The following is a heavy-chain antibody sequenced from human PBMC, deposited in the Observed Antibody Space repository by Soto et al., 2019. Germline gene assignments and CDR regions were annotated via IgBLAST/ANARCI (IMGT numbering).Heavy chain of an antibody. D-gene: IGHD3-9*01. Sequence: GGSLRLSCAASGFTFGSYAMHWFRQAPGKGLEWVAVISYDGSNKYYADSVKGRFTISRDNSKNTLYLQMNSLRAEDTAVYYCVIFPTQLPDRGLFYYCGQGTLVTVSS. J-gene: IGHJ4*02. CDR3: VIFPTQLPDRGLFYY. CDR2: ISYDGSNK. CDR1: GFTFGSYA. V-gene: IGHV3-30-3*01.